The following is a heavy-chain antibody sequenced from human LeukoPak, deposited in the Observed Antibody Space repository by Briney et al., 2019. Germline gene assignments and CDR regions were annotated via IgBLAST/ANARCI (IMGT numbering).Heavy chain of an antibody. V-gene: IGHV4-59*01. CDR2: MSYSGST. CDR3: ARRIAFGGYLDY. CDR1: GGSIRSYY. Sequence: SETLSLTCTVSGGSIRSYYGNWLGQPPGKGLEGFGYMSYSGSTNYNPSLKRRVNILVATSKNPFSLTLSSVTAADTAVYYCARRIAFGGYLDYGGQGTQVTVSS. D-gene: IGHD3-16*01. J-gene: IGHJ4*02.